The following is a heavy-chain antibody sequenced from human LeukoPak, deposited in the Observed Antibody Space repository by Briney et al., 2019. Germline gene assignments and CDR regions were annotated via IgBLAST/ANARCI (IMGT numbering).Heavy chain of an antibody. CDR3: ASPWGRWFGELIWYFDL. CDR2: INPNSGGT. CDR1: GYTFTAYY. D-gene: IGHD3-10*01. V-gene: IGHV1-2*02. Sequence: ASVKVSCKASGYTFTAYYIHWVRHAPGQGLEWMGWINPNSGGTNYAQRFQGRVTMTRDTSITTAYMELSRLRSDDTAVYYCASPWGRWFGELIWYFDLWGRGTLVTVSS. J-gene: IGHJ2*01.